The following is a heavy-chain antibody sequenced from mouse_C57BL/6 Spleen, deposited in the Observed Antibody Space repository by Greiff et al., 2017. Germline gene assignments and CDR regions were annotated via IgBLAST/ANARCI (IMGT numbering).Heavy chain of an antibody. CDR1: GYAFSSSW. Sequence: QVQLQQSGPELVKPGASVKISCKASGYAFSSSWMNWVKQRPGKGLEWIGRIYPGDGDTNYNGKFKGKATLTADKSSSTAYMQLSSLTSEDSAVYFCARLPTVVATRYCDVWGTGTTVTVSS. CDR2: IYPGDGDT. CDR3: ARLPTVVATRYCDV. J-gene: IGHJ1*03. D-gene: IGHD1-1*01. V-gene: IGHV1-82*01.